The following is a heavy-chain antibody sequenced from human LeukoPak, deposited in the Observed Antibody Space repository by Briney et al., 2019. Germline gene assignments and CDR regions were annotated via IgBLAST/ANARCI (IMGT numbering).Heavy chain of an antibody. D-gene: IGHD2-21*01. CDR1: GGSISSYY. V-gene: IGHV4-4*09. J-gene: IGHJ5*02. CDR3: ARHIDPRSQFGP. Sequence: PSETLSLTCTVSGGSISSYYWSWIRQPPGKGLEWIGYIYTSGSTNHNPSLKSRVTISVDTSKNQFSLKLSSVTAADTAVYYCARHIDPRSQFGPWGQGTLVTVSS. CDR2: IYTSGST.